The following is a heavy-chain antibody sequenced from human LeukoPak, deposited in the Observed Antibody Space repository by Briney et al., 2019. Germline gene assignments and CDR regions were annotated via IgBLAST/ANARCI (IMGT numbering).Heavy chain of an antibody. J-gene: IGHJ3*02. CDR3: ASLRLVTENDAFDI. Sequence: GGSLRLSCAASGFTFSSYWMSWVRQAPGKGLEWVANIKQDGSEKYYVDSAKGRFTISRDNAKNSLYLQMNSLRAEDTAVYYCASLRLVTENDAFDIWGQGTMVTVSS. V-gene: IGHV3-7*01. CDR2: IKQDGSEK. D-gene: IGHD3-9*01. CDR1: GFTFSSYW.